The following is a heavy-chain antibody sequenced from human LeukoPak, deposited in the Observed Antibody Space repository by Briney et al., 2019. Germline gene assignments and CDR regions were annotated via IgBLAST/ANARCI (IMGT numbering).Heavy chain of an antibody. V-gene: IGHV3-43*02. J-gene: IGHJ4*02. CDR2: VKGDSVTT. Sequence: PGGSLRLSCAASGCTFNAYAIHWVRQAPGKGREWVSLVKGDSVTTDYANSVKGRFTVSRDNSKNSLCLQMSNLRTEDTALYYCVRDTGSGWDFDYWGQGTLVTVSS. D-gene: IGHD6-19*01. CDR1: GCTFNAYA. CDR3: VRDTGSGWDFDY.